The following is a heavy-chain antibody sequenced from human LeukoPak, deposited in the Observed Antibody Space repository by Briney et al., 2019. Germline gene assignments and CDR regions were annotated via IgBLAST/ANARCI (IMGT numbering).Heavy chain of an antibody. Sequence: SETLSLTCAVYGGSFSGYYWSWIRQPPGKGLEWIGEINHSGSTNYNPSLKSRVTISVDTSKNQFSLKLSSVTAADTAVYYCARGQDSSGYYYCGWYFDLWGRGTLVTVSS. CDR3: ARGQDSSGYYYCGWYFDL. J-gene: IGHJ2*01. CDR2: INHSGST. V-gene: IGHV4-34*01. D-gene: IGHD3-22*01. CDR1: GGSFSGYY.